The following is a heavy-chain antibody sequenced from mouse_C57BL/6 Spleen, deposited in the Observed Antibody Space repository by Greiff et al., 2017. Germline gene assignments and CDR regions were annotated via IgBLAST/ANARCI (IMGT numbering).Heavy chain of an antibody. Sequence: EVQLQESGGGLVKPGGSLKLSCAASGFTFSDYGMHWVRQAPEKGLEWVAYISSGSSTIYYADTVKGRFTISSDNAKNTLFLQMTSLGSEDTAMYYCARDYYGSSYDYYAMDYWGQGTSVTVSS. J-gene: IGHJ4*01. CDR3: ARDYYGSSYDYYAMDY. V-gene: IGHV5-17*01. CDR2: ISSGSSTI. D-gene: IGHD1-1*01. CDR1: GFTFSDYG.